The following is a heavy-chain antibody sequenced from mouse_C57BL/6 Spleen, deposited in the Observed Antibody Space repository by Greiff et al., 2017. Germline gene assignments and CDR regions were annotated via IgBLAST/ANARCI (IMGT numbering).Heavy chain of an antibody. CDR3: ARSGTSYDGSTCDY. Sequence: QVQLQQPGAELVMPGASVKMSCKASGYNFTSYWMHWVKQRPGQGLEWIGEIDPSDSYTTYNQKFKGKSTLTVYKSSSTAYMQLSSLSSEYSAVYYCARSGTSYDGSTCDYWGQGTTLTVSS. CDR1: GYNFTSYW. V-gene: IGHV1-69*01. CDR2: IDPSDSYT. D-gene: IGHD1-1*01. J-gene: IGHJ2*01.